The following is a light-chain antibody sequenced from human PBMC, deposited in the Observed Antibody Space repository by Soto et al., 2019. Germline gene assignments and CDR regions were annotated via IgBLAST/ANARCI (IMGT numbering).Light chain of an antibody. Sequence: QSALTQPRSVSGSPGQSVTISCTGTSGDVGCYNFVSWYQQHPGKAPTLMIFDVSQRPSGVPDRFSGSKSGNTASLTISGLQADDEADYYCCSYGGSYTWVFGGGTKLTVL. CDR1: SGDVGCYNF. V-gene: IGLV2-11*01. CDR3: CSYGGSYTWV. CDR2: DVS. J-gene: IGLJ3*02.